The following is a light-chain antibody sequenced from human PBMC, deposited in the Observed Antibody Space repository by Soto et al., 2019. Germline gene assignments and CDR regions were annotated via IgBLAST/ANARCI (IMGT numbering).Light chain of an antibody. Sequence: QSALTQPPSVSGSPGQSVTISCTGTSSDVGSYNRVSWYQQPPGTAPKLMIYEVSNRPSGVPDRFSGSKSGNTASLTISGLQAEEEADYYCNSYTSSSTYVFGTGTKLTVL. V-gene: IGLV2-18*02. CDR1: SSDVGSYNR. J-gene: IGLJ1*01. CDR3: NSYTSSSTYV. CDR2: EVS.